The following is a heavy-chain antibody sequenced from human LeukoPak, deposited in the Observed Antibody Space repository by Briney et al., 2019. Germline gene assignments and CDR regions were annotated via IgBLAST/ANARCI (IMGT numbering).Heavy chain of an antibody. D-gene: IGHD6-13*01. V-gene: IGHV4-31*03. Sequence: SQTLSLTCTVSGGSISSGGYYWSWIRQHPGKGLEWIGYIYYSGSTYYNPSLKSRVTISVDTSKNQFSLKLSSVTAVDTAVYYCARGDRAAEEEEGHYFDYWGQGTLVTVSS. CDR1: GGSISSGGYY. CDR3: ARGDRAAEEEEGHYFDY. J-gene: IGHJ4*02. CDR2: IYYSGST.